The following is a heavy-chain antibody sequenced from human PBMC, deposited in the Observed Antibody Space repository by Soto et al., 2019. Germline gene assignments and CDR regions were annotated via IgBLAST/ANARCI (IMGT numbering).Heavy chain of an antibody. CDR3: ARVGLSHWFDP. V-gene: IGHV2-5*02. CDR2: IYWDDDK. J-gene: IGHJ5*02. CDR1: GFSLSTSGVG. Sequence: QITLKESGPTLVKPTQPLTLTCTFSGFSLSTSGVGVGWIRQPPGKALEWLALIYWDDDKRYSPSLKSRLTITKDTSKNQVVLTMTNMDPVDTATYYCARVGLSHWFDPWGQGTLVTVSS. D-gene: IGHD3-16*02.